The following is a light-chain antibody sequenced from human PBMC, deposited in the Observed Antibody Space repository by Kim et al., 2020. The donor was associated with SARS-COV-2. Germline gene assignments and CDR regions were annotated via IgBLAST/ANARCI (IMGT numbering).Light chain of an antibody. J-gene: IGLJ2*01. V-gene: IGLV3-1*01. CDR1: KLGDKY. CDR2: QDS. Sequence: SVSPAQTASITCSGDKLGDKYACWYQQKPGQSPVLVIYQDSKRPSGIPERFSGSNSGNTATLTISGTQAMDEADYYCQAWDSSTAVFGGGTKLTVL. CDR3: QAWDSSTAV.